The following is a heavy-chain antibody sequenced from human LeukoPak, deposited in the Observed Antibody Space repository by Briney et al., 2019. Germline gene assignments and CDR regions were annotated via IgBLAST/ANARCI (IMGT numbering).Heavy chain of an antibody. D-gene: IGHD6-13*01. CDR1: GLSFSSYD. V-gene: IGHV3-48*03. Sequence: GGTLRLSCAAAGLSFSSYDMYWVRQAPGTGLEWKSYIRGSGSDVSGRGAPVYYADSVEGRFTISRDNANNLVYLEMNSLTAEDSAVYYCVPPAAGLHRTVSTEYFRQWGQGTLVSVSS. CDR2: IRGSGSDVSGRGAPV. J-gene: IGHJ1*01. CDR3: VPPAAGLHRTVSTEYFRQ.